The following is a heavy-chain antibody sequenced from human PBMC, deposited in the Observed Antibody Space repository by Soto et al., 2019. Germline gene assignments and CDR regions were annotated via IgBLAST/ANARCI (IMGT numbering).Heavy chain of an antibody. V-gene: IGHV3-33*01. J-gene: IGHJ6*02. CDR2: IWYDGSNK. D-gene: IGHD6-13*01. CDR3: ARDWIRPIAAAGAPKTRYYYYGMDV. Sequence: GGSLRLSCAASGFTFSSYGMHWVRQAPGKGLEWVAVIWYDGSNKYYADSVKGRFTISRDNSKNTLYLQMNSLRAEDTAVYYCARDWIRPIAAAGAPKTRYYYYGMDVWGQGTTVTVSS. CDR1: GFTFSSYG.